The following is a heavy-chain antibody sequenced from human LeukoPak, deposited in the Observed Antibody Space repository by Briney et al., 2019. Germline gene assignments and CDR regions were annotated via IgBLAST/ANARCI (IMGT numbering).Heavy chain of an antibody. CDR1: GFTFSSYW. CDR2: INSDVSST. V-gene: IGHV3-74*01. J-gene: IGHJ4*02. CDR3: ARAEIGSYYFDY. D-gene: IGHD1-26*01. Sequence: PGGSLRLSCAASGFTFSSYWMHWVRQAPGKGLVWVSRINSDVSSTSYAASVSGRIPISRDNAKNTLYLQMNSLRAEDTALYYCARAEIGSYYFDYWGQGTLVTVSS.